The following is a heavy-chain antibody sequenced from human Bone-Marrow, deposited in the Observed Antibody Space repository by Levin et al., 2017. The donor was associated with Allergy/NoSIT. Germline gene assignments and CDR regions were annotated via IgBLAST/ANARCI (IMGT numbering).Heavy chain of an antibody. Sequence: GSLRLSCAASGFTFSSYWMTWVRQAPGKGLEWVANINQDGGEKYYVDSVKGRFTISRDNAKNSLYLHMNSLRAEDTAVYYCARDPQTTVVTSYFDYWGQGTLVTVSS. V-gene: IGHV3-7*01. J-gene: IGHJ4*02. D-gene: IGHD4-23*01. CDR1: GFTFSSYW. CDR3: ARDPQTTVVTSYFDY. CDR2: INQDGGEK.